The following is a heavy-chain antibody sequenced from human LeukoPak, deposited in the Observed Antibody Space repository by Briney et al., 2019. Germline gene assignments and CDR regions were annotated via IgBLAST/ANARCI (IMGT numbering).Heavy chain of an antibody. CDR2: ISGSGGST. CDR3: AKSLGCSGGSCYGFHYYYYMDV. Sequence: GGSLRLSCAASGFTFSSYWMSWVRQAPGKGLEWVSAISGSGGSTYYADSVKGRFTISRDNSKNTLYLQMNSLRAEDTAVYYCAKSLGCSGGSCYGFHYYYYMDVWGKGTTVTISS. V-gene: IGHV3-23*01. D-gene: IGHD2-15*01. J-gene: IGHJ6*03. CDR1: GFTFSSYW.